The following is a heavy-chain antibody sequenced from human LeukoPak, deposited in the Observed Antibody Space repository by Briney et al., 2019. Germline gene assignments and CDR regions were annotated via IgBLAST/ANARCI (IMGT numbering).Heavy chain of an antibody. J-gene: IGHJ4*02. D-gene: IGHD4-17*01. Sequence: GGSLRLSCEGSGFTFSNYWMGWVRQAPGKGLQWVANIKTDGSEKYYVDSVKGRFTISRDNAKNSLYLQMNSLRAEDTALYHCARDYGDYVYGDWGQGTLVTVSS. CDR2: IKTDGSEK. CDR1: GFTFSNYW. CDR3: ARDYGDYVYGD. V-gene: IGHV3-7*03.